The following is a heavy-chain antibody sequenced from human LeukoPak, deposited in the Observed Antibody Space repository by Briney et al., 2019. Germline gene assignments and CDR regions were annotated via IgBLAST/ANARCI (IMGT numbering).Heavy chain of an antibody. J-gene: IGHJ6*03. CDR2: IYPGDSDT. V-gene: IGHV5-51*01. CDR1: GYSFTSYW. CDR3: ARHAYYYYYYMDV. Sequence: GESLKISCKCSGYSFTSYWIGWVRQMPGKGLEWMGIIYPGDSDTRYSPSFQGQVTISADKSISTAYLQWSSLKASDTAMYYCARHAYYYYYYMDVWGKGTTVTVSS.